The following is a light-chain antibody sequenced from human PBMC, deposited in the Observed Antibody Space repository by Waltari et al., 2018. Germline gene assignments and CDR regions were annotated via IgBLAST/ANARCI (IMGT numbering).Light chain of an antibody. Sequence: VLTQSPATLSLSPGERATLSCRASEDIGGSLAWYQQRPGQAPRLLIYEASNRATGIPARFRGSGSGTDFTLTISSLESEDFAVYYCQQRYNWIFTFGPGTQVDI. V-gene: IGKV3-11*01. CDR2: EAS. J-gene: IGKJ3*01. CDR3: QQRYNWIFT. CDR1: EDIGGS.